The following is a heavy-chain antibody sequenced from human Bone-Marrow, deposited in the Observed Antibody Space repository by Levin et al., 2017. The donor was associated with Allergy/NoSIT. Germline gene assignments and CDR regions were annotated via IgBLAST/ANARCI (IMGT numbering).Heavy chain of an antibody. CDR3: ARVMVRNRNDAFDI. Sequence: AGGSLRLSCAASGFTFSSYWMHWVRQAPGKGLVWVSHIKSDGISTTYADSVKGRFTISRDNAKNTLYLQMNGLRAEDTAVYYCARVMVRNRNDAFDIWGQGTMVTVSS. J-gene: IGHJ3*02. CDR2: IKSDGIST. V-gene: IGHV3-74*03. CDR1: GFTFSSYW. D-gene: IGHD3-10*01.